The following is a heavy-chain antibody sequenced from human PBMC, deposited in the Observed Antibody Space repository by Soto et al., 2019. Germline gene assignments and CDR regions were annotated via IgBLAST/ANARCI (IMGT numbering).Heavy chain of an antibody. Sequence: PGESLKISCAASGFTFCTYSMNWVRQAPGKGLEWVSGIYGSGGGTFYADSVKGRFTISRDNSKNTLYLQMNSLRAEDTAVYYCAKDARVDGYWDFAYWGQGTLVTVS. J-gene: IGHJ4*02. CDR1: GFTFCTYS. CDR2: IYGSGGGT. V-gene: IGHV3-23*01. CDR3: AKDARVDGYWDFAY. D-gene: IGHD5-12*01.